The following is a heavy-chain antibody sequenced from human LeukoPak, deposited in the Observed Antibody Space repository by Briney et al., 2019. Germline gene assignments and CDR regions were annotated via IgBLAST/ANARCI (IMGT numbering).Heavy chain of an antibody. CDR3: ARANFLYCSSTTCLFDY. V-gene: IGHV1-2*02. Sequence: ASGTVSCTASGYTLTSYGIRWVRQAPGQGFEWMGWINPNDGDTNYAQKFQGRVTMTRDTSISTARMEVSRLRSDDTAVYYCARANFLYCSSTTCLFDYWGQGTLVTVSS. J-gene: IGHJ4*02. CDR1: GYTLTSYG. D-gene: IGHD2-2*01. CDR2: INPNDGDT.